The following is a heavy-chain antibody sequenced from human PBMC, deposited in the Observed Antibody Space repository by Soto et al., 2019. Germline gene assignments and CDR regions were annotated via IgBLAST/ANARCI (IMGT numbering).Heavy chain of an antibody. J-gene: IGHJ4*02. CDR3: ARVASGSITMVRGVIIRARPCDY. V-gene: IGHV3-7*05. Sequence: GGSLRLSCAASGFTFSSYWMSWVRQAPGKGLEWVANIKQDGSEKYYVDSVKGRFTISRDNAKNSLCLQMNSLRAEDTAVYYCARVASGSITMVRGVIIRARPCDYWGQGTLVTVSS. CDR2: IKQDGSEK. D-gene: IGHD3-10*01. CDR1: GFTFSSYW.